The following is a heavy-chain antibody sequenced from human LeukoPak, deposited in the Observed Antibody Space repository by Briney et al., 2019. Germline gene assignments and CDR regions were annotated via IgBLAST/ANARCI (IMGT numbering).Heavy chain of an antibody. CDR3: AKDLSYSYDI. J-gene: IGHJ3*02. V-gene: IGHV3-30*02. D-gene: IGHD2-15*01. Sequence: GGSLRLSCIVSASTINTYGFHWFRQVPGKGPEWLAFIGHDGNYKHYGDSVRGRFSISRDNSKNTVYLEMDSLRADDTALYHCAKDLSYSYDIWGQGTKVTVSS. CDR2: IGHDGNYK. CDR1: ASTINTYG.